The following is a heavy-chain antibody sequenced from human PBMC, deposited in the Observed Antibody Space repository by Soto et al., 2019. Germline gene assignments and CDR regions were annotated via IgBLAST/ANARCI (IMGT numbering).Heavy chain of an antibody. J-gene: IGHJ3*02. CDR3: ARGYCSGGSCYLHDGFDAFDI. D-gene: IGHD2-15*01. CDR1: GGTFSSYT. V-gene: IGHV1-69*02. Sequence: QVQLVQSGAEVKKPGSSVKVSCKASGGTFSSYTISWVRQAPGQGLEWMGRIIPILGIANYAQKFQGRVTITADKSTSTAYMELSSLRSENTAVYYCARGYCSGGSCYLHDGFDAFDIWGQGTMVTVSS. CDR2: IIPILGIA.